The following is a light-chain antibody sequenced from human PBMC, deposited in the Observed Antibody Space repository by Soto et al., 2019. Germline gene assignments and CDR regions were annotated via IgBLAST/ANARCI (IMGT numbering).Light chain of an antibody. CDR1: QSGSSSY. J-gene: IGKJ2*01. CDR2: GAS. CDR3: HQYGSSHT. Sequence: EIVLTQSPGTLSLSPGERATLSCRASQSGSSSYLAWYQQKPGQAPRLLIYGASNRATGIPDRFSGSGSGTDFTLTISRLEPEDFAVYFCHQYGSSHTFGQGTKLEIK. V-gene: IGKV3-20*01.